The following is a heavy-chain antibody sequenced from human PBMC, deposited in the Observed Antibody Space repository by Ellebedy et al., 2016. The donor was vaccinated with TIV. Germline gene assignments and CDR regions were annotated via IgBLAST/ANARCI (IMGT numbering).Heavy chain of an antibody. CDR3: ARDRLGWREPPNY. J-gene: IGHJ4*02. V-gene: IGHV3-7*03. CDR2: IKQDGSEK. Sequence: GGSLRLSCAASGFIFSSYWMSWVRQAPGKGLEWVANIKQDGSEKYYVDSVKGRFTISRDNTKNSLYLEMNSLRDEDTAVYYCARDRLGWREPPNYWGQGTLVTVSS. D-gene: IGHD7-27*01. CDR1: GFIFSSYW.